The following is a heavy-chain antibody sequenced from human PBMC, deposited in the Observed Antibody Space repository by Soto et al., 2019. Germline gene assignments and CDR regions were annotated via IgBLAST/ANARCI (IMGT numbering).Heavy chain of an antibody. J-gene: IGHJ4*02. Sequence: EVQLVESGEGLVQPGGSLRLSCAASGFTFSSYAMHWVRQAPGKGLEYVSAISSNGGSTYYADSVKGRFTISRDNSKSTLSLQMGSLRAEDMAVYYGARGAGWFYYWGQGTLGTVSS. CDR1: GFTFSSYA. V-gene: IGHV3-64*02. D-gene: IGHD2-15*01. CDR2: ISSNGGST. CDR3: ARGAGWFYY.